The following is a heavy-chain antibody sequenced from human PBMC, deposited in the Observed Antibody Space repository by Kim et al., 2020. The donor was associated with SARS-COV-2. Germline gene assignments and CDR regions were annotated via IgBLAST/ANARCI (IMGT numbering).Heavy chain of an antibody. V-gene: IGHV4-59*01. CDR2: IYYSGST. Sequence: SETLSLTCTVSGGSISSYYWSWIRQPPGKGLEWIAYIYYSGSTNYNPSLKSRVTISVDTSKNKFSLKLSSVAAADTAVYYCARLGLRGYFVDLWGRGTLVTVSS. D-gene: IGHD3-22*01. J-gene: IGHJ2*01. CDR1: GGSISSYY. CDR3: ARLGLRGYFVDL.